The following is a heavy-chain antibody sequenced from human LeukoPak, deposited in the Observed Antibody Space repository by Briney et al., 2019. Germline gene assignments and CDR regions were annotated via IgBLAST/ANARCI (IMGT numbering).Heavy chain of an antibody. J-gene: IGHJ4*02. CDR1: GFTFSSYA. V-gene: IGHV3-30*04. D-gene: IGHD3-22*01. CDR2: ISYDGSNK. Sequence: PGGSLRLSCAASGFTFSSYAMHWVRQAPGKGLEWVAVISYDGSNKYYADSVKGRFTISRDNSKNTLSLQMNSLRAEDTAVYYCARDSTDEYYYDSSGYCGYWGQGTLVTVSS. CDR3: ARDSTDEYYYDSSGYCGY.